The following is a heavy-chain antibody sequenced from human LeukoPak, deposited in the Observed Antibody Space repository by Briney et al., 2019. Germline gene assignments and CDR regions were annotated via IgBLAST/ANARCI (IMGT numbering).Heavy chain of an antibody. CDR1: GVSITYYY. Sequence: ETLSLTCTVSGVSITYYYWNWVRQAPGKGLEWVSAISGSGGSNSYADSVKGRFTVSRDNSENTLLMQMNSLRAEDTAIYYCAKDTDVVVPEYFQYWGQGTLVTVSS. V-gene: IGHV3-23*01. CDR3: AKDTDVVVPEYFQY. D-gene: IGHD2-15*01. J-gene: IGHJ1*01. CDR2: ISGSGGSN.